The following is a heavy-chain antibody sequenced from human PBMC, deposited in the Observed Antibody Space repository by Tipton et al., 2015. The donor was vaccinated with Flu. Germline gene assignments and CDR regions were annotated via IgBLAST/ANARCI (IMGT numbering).Heavy chain of an antibody. CDR2: IWYDGSNK. D-gene: IGHD4-23*01. V-gene: IGHV3-33*01. J-gene: IGHJ6*02. CDR3: ARERALGGNTRSHHHNMEARYYYYGMDV. Sequence: SGFTFSSYGMHWVRQAPGKGLEWVAVIWYDGSNKYYADSVKGRFTISRDNSKNTLYLQMNSLRAEDTAVYYCARERALGGNTRSHHHNMEARYYYYGMDVWGQGTTVTVSS. CDR1: GFTFSSYG.